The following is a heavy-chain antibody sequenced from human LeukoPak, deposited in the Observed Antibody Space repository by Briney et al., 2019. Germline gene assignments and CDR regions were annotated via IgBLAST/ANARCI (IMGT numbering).Heavy chain of an antibody. J-gene: IGHJ4*02. V-gene: IGHV3-21*01. Sequence: KTGGSLRLSCAASGFTFSSYSMNWVRQAPGKGREWVSSISSSSSYIYYADSVKGRFTISRDNAKNSLYLQMNSLRAEDTAVYYCARKRSGEFDYWGQGTLVTVSS. CDR3: ARKRSGEFDY. CDR2: ISSSSSYI. D-gene: IGHD2-15*01. CDR1: GFTFSSYS.